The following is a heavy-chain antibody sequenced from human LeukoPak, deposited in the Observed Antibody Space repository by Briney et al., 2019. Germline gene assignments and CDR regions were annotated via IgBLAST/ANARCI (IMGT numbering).Heavy chain of an antibody. V-gene: IGHV3-53*04. CDR2: IYSDDRT. J-gene: IGHJ3*02. Sequence: GGSLRLSCAASGLTASSNYMSWVRQAPGKGLEWVSVIYSDDRTYYADSVKGRFTISRQTSKKTLYLQMNSLRAEDTAVYYCAREVMAKRRAFDIWGQGTVVTVSS. D-gene: IGHD5-24*01. CDR3: AREVMAKRRAFDI. CDR1: GLTASSNY.